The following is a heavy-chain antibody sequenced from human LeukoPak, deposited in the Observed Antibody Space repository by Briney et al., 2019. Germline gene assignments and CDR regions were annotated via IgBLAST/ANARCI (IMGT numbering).Heavy chain of an antibody. CDR3: AQLDVLRSDYFES. CDR2: ISGGGRST. Sequence: GGSLRLSCVASGITYEDYAFSWVRQAPGKGLEWVSVISGGGRSTSYADSLKGRFTISRDNSKNTLYLQMSSLRAEDTAVYYCAQLDVLRSDYFESWGQGTLVTVSS. J-gene: IGHJ4*02. V-gene: IGHV3-23*01. D-gene: IGHD3-22*01. CDR1: GITYEDYA.